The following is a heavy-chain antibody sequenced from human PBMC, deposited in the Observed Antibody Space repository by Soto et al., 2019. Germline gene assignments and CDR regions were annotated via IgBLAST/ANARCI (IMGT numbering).Heavy chain of an antibody. CDR3: ARISGYYRLVWFDP. Sequence: SETLSLTCAVYGGSFSGYYWSWIRQPPGKGLEWIGEINHSGSTNYNPSLKSRVTISVDTSKNQFSLKLSSVTAADTAVYYCARISGYYRLVWFDPWGQGTLVTVSS. V-gene: IGHV4-34*01. CDR2: INHSGST. D-gene: IGHD3-22*01. CDR1: GGSFSGYY. J-gene: IGHJ5*02.